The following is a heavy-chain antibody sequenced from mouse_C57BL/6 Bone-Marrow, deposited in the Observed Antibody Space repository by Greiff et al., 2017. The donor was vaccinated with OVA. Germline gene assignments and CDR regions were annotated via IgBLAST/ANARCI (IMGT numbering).Heavy chain of an antibody. J-gene: IGHJ2*01. V-gene: IGHV1-15*01. Sequence: QVHVKQSGAELVRPGASVTLSCKASGYTFTDYEMHWVKQTPVHGLEWIGAIDPETGGTAYNQKFKGKAILTADKSSSTAYMELRSLTSEDSAVYYCTRLGGSSHYFDYWGQGTTLTVSS. D-gene: IGHD1-1*01. CDR1: GYTFTDYE. CDR2: IDPETGGT. CDR3: TRLGGSSHYFDY.